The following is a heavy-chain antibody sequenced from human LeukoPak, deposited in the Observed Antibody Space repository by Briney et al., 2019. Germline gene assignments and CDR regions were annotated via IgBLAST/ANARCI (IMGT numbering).Heavy chain of an antibody. CDR1: GFTFSSYG. Sequence: PGGSLRLSCAASGFTFSSYGMHWVRQAPGKGLEWVAFIRYDGSNKYYADSVKGRFTISRDNYKNTLYLQMNSLRAEHTAVYYCVCPTVTTFGYFDYWGQGTLVTVSS. V-gene: IGHV3-30*02. D-gene: IGHD4-17*01. CDR2: IRYDGSNK. CDR3: VCPTVTTFGYFDY. J-gene: IGHJ4*02.